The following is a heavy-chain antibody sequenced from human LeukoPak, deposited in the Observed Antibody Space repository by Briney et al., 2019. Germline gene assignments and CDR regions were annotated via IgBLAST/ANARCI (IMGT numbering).Heavy chain of an antibody. CDR1: GYTLTELP. CDR2: FDPEDGET. CDR3: ARCGYFDWLFGYYYYMDV. J-gene: IGHJ6*03. V-gene: IGHV1-24*01. Sequence: GASVKVSCKVSGYTLTELPMHWVRQAPGKGLEWMGGFDPEDGETIYAQKFQGRVTMTTDTSTSTAYMELRSLRSDDTAVYYCARCGYFDWLFGYYYYMDVWGKGTTVTVSS. D-gene: IGHD3-9*01.